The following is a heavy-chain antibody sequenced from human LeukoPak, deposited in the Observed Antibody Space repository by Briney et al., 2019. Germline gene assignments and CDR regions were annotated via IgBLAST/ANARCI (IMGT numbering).Heavy chain of an antibody. CDR3: ARDLSDSGYDYYFDY. V-gene: IGHV3-48*01. Sequence: GGSLRLSCAASGFTFSIYSMNWVRQAPGKGLEWVSYISSSSSTIYYADSVKGRFTISRGNAKNSLYLQMNSMRAEDTAVYYCARDLSDSGYDYYFDYWGQGTLATVSS. J-gene: IGHJ4*02. CDR1: GFTFSIYS. CDR2: ISSSSSTI. D-gene: IGHD5-12*01.